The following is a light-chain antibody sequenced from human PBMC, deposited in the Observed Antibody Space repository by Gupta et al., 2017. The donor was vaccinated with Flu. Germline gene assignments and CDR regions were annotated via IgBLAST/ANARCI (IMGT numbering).Light chain of an antibody. CDR2: GAS. V-gene: IGKV3-20*01. CDR1: QSVSSSY. Sequence: EIVLTQSPGTLSLSPGERATLSCRASQSVSSSYLAWYQQKPGQAPRLLIYGASSRATGIPDRFSGSGSGKDFTLTISRREPEDFAVYYCQQYGSSPPYSFGQGTKLEIK. J-gene: IGKJ2*03. CDR3: QQYGSSPPYS.